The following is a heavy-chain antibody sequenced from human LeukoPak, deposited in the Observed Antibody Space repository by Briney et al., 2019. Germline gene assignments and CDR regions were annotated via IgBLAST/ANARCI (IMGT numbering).Heavy chain of an antibody. D-gene: IGHD1-1*01. CDR3: ARDLVQSDYYYYYMDV. CDR1: AGSISSYY. CDR2: IYYSGST. V-gene: IGHV4-59*01. J-gene: IGHJ6*03. Sequence: SETLSLTCTVSAGSISSYYWSWIGQPPGKGLEWIGYIYYSGSTNYNPSLNSRVTISEATSKTQFTLKLRPVTAADTAVYYCARDLVQSDYYYYYMDVWGEGTTVTVSS.